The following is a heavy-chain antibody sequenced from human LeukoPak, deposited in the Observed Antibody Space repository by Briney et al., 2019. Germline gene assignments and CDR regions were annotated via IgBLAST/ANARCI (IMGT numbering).Heavy chain of an antibody. CDR2: IYYSGST. D-gene: IGHD2-2*01. CDR3: ARHVYCSSTSCYYYFDY. Sequence: GSLRLSCAASGFTFSDYYMSWIRQAPGKGLEWIGYIYYSGSTNYNPSLKSRVTISVDTSKNQFSLKLSSVTAADTAVYYCARHVYCSSTSCYYYFDYWGQGTLVTVSS. V-gene: IGHV4-59*08. J-gene: IGHJ4*02. CDR1: GFTFSDYY.